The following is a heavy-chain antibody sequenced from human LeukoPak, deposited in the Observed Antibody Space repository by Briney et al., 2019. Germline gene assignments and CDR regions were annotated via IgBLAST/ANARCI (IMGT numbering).Heavy chain of an antibody. CDR1: GFTFSNCA. D-gene: IGHD4-11*01. CDR3: AKMPNSNYFDY. CDR2: ISDSASST. Sequence: GGSLRLSCAASGFTFSNCAMNWVRQAPGRGLEWVSAISDSASSTYYADSVKGRFTISRDNAKNTLYLQMNSLRAEDTAVYYCAKMPNSNYFDYWGQGTLVTVSS. J-gene: IGHJ4*02. V-gene: IGHV3-23*01.